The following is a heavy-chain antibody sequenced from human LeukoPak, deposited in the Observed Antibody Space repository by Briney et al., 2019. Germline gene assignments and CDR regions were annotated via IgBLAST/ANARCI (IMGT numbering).Heavy chain of an antibody. CDR2: IYYSRST. Sequence: SETLSLTCTVSGGSISSYYWSWIRQPPGKGLEWIGYIYYSRSTKYNPSLKSRVTISVDTSKNQFSLKLSSVTAADTAVYYCARKIYDSSGYFDFWGQGTLVTVSS. CDR3: ARKIYDSSGYFDF. D-gene: IGHD3-22*01. V-gene: IGHV4-59*12. J-gene: IGHJ4*02. CDR1: GGSISSYY.